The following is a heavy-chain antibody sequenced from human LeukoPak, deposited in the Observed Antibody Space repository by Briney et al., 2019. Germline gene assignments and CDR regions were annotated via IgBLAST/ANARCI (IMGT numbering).Heavy chain of an antibody. V-gene: IGHV1-2*02. CDR3: ASEAYCSGARCSVQRVAS. CDR1: GYTFTAYY. Sequence: ASVKVSCKASGYTFTAYYMHWVRQAPGQGLEWMGWIDSKNGDTKYAQKFQNRLTISRDTSIGIAYMELRSLISDDTAVYYCASEAYCSGARCSVQRVASWGQGTPVTVSS. D-gene: IGHD2-15*01. J-gene: IGHJ4*02. CDR2: IDSKNGDT.